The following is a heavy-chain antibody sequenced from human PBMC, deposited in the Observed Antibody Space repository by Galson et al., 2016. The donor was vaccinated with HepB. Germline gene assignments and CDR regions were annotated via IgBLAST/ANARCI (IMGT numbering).Heavy chain of an antibody. D-gene: IGHD3-9*01. CDR3: AKVSTSDILTGCTDF. V-gene: IGHV3-23*01. J-gene: IGHJ4*02. CDR1: GFIFSDYA. CDR2: TSYSGASR. Sequence: SLRLSCAASGFIFSDYAMTWVRQAPGKGLEWVSGTSYSGASRYYADSVKGRFTISKDNSKSTLHLQMNSLRAEDTALYYCAKVSTSDILTGCTDFWGQGTLVTVSS.